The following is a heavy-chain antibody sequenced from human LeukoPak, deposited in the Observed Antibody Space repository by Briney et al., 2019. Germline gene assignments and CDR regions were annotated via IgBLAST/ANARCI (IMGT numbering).Heavy chain of an antibody. CDR3: ARAHSSAWGY. J-gene: IGHJ4*02. D-gene: IGHD6-19*01. Sequence: GGSLRLSCAASGLTFSIYAMSWVRQAPGMGLEWVSTISDSGDRTYYADSVKGRFTISRDNSKNTLYLQMNSLRAEDTAVYYCARAHSSAWGYWGQGTLVTVSS. V-gene: IGHV3-23*01. CDR2: ISDSGDRT. CDR1: GLTFSIYA.